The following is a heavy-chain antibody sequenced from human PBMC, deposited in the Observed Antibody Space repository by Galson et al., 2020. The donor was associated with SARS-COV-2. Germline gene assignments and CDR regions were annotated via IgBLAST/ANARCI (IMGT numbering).Heavy chain of an antibody. CDR1: GFSLSTRGLC. J-gene: IGHJ4*01. D-gene: IGHD3-10*01. V-gene: IGHV2-70*11. CDR2: IDWDGDK. CDR3: ARTWITKTTSRTFDY. Sequence: SGPTLVKPTQTLTLPCTFSGFSLSTRGLCVSWIRQPPGKALESLARIDWDGDKHYSTSLKTRFTISKDTSKNQVVLIMTNMDPVDTATDYCARTWITKTTSRTFDYWVHGTLVTVSS.